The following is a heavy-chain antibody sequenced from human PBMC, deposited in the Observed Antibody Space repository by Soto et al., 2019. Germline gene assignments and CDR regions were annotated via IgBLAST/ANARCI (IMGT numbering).Heavy chain of an antibody. CDR3: ARDPTTEDYYGMDV. Sequence: SETLSLTCTVSGGSISSGDYYWSWIRQPPGKGLEWIGYIYYSGSTYYNPSLKSRVTISVDTSKNQFSLKLSSVTAADTAVYYCARDPTTEDYYGMDVWGQGTTVTVSS. CDR2: IYYSGST. CDR1: GGSISSGDYY. J-gene: IGHJ6*02. V-gene: IGHV4-30-4*01. D-gene: IGHD4-17*01.